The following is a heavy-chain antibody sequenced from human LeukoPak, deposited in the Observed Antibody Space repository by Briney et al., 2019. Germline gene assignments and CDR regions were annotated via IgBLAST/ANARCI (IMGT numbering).Heavy chain of an antibody. J-gene: IGHJ4*02. Sequence: PGGSLRLSCAASGFTFSSYSMNWVRQAPGKGLEWVSYISSSSSTIYYADSVKGRFTISRDNAKNSLYLQMNSLRAEDTAVYYCARGPIVANYDILTGYYNFWGQGTLVTVSS. V-gene: IGHV3-48*01. CDR3: ARGPIVANYDILTGYYNF. CDR2: ISSSSSTI. D-gene: IGHD3-9*01. CDR1: GFTFSSYS.